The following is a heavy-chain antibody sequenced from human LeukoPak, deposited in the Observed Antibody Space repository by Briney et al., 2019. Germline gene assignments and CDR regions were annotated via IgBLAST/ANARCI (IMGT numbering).Heavy chain of an antibody. J-gene: IGHJ3*02. V-gene: IGHV4-38-2*01. CDR1: GYSISSGYY. CDR3: APHGDSSGYYYGFGAFDI. CDR2: IYHSGST. Sequence: SETLSLTCAVSGYSISSGYYWGWIRQPPGEGLEWIGSIYHSGSTYYNPSLKSRVTISVDTSKNQFSLKLSSVTAADTAVYYCAPHGDSSGYYYGFGAFDIWGQGTMVTVSS. D-gene: IGHD3-22*01.